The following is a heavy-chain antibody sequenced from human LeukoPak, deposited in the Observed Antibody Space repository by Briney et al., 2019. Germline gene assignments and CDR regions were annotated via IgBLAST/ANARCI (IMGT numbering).Heavy chain of an antibody. Sequence: SETLSLTCPVSGSSVSSGSYYWSWIRQPPGKGLAWIGYIYYSGSTNYNPSLKSRVTISVDTSKNQFSLKLSSVTAADTAVYYCARRRRIPRGHLDYWGQGTLVTVSS. CDR2: IYYSGST. V-gene: IGHV4-61*01. D-gene: IGHD5-18*01. CDR3: ARRRRIPRGHLDY. CDR1: GSSVSSGSYY. J-gene: IGHJ4*02.